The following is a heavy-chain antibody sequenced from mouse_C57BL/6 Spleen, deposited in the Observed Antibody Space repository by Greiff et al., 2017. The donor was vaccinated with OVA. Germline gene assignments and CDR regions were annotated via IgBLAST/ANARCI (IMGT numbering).Heavy chain of an antibody. D-gene: IGHD2-3*01. J-gene: IGHJ3*01. CDR2: IWSGGST. V-gene: IGHV2-2*01. Sequence: QVQLQQSGPGLVQPSQSLSITCTVSGFSLTSYGVHWVRQSPGKGLEWLGVIWSGGSTDYNAAFISRLSISKDNSKSQVFFKMNSLQADDTAIYYCARKKDGYYGFAYWGQGTLVTVSA. CDR3: ARKKDGYYGFAY. CDR1: GFSLTSYG.